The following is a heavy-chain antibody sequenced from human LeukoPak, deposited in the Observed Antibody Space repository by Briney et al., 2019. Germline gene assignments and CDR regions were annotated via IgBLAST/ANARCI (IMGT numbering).Heavy chain of an antibody. Sequence: GGSLRLSCAASGFTFSSNSMNWVRQAPGKGLEWVSYISSSSGIIDYVDSVKGRFTISRDNAKNSLYLQMNSLRAEDTAVYYCARDRRGYSGYDLFDYWGQGTLVTVSS. CDR3: ARDRRGYSGYDLFDY. V-gene: IGHV3-48*01. J-gene: IGHJ4*02. D-gene: IGHD5-12*01. CDR2: ISSSSGII. CDR1: GFTFSSNS.